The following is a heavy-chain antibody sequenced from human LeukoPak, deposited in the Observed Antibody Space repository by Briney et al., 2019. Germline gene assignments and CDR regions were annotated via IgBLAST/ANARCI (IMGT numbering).Heavy chain of an antibody. Sequence: ASVKVSCKASGYTFTGYYMHWVRQAPGQGLEWMGWINPNSGGTNYAQKFQGRVTMTRDTSISTAYMELSRLRSDDTAVYYCARGVGWSSTSPYNWFDPWGQGTLVTVSS. J-gene: IGHJ5*02. V-gene: IGHV1-2*02. CDR3: ARGVGWSSTSPYNWFDP. D-gene: IGHD2-2*01. CDR1: GYTFTGYY. CDR2: INPNSGGT.